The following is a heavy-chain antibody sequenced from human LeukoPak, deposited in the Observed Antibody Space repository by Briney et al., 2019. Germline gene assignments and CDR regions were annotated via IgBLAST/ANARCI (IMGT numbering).Heavy chain of an antibody. D-gene: IGHD3-22*01. CDR2: IRYDGSNK. J-gene: IGHJ4*02. V-gene: IGHV3-30*02. CDR1: GFTFSSYG. CDR3: ARSGGTGVRYDTY. Sequence: PGGSLRLSCAASGFTFSSYGMHWVRQAPGKGLEWVAFIRYDGSNKYYADSVKGRFTISRDNSKNTLYLQMNSLRAEDTAVYYCARSGGTGVRYDTYWGQGTLVTVSS.